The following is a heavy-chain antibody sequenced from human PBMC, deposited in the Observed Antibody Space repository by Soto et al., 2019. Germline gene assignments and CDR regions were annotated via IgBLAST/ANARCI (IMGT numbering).Heavy chain of an antibody. V-gene: IGHV1-69*13. CDR1: GGTFSSYA. Sequence: ASVKVSCKASGGTFSSYAISWVRQAPGQGLEWMGGIIPIFGTANYAQKFQGRVTITADESTSTAYMELSSLRSEDTAVYYCARVMGEGYYDSSGYFLGAFDIWGQGTMVTVS. D-gene: IGHD3-22*01. J-gene: IGHJ3*02. CDR3: ARVMGEGYYDSSGYFLGAFDI. CDR2: IIPIFGTA.